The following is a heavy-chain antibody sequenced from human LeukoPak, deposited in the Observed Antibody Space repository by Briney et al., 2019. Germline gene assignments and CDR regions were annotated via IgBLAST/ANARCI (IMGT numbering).Heavy chain of an antibody. CDR1: GFTFSDAW. V-gene: IGHV3-15*01. Sequence: PGGSLRLSCAASGFTFSDAWMSWVRQAPGKGLEWVGRIKSKTDGGTTDYAAPVKGRFTISRDDSKNTLYLQMNSLKTEDTAVYYCTTTYYDSSGYQLYWGQGTLVTVSS. CDR3: TTTYYDSSGYQLY. D-gene: IGHD3-22*01. CDR2: IKSKTDGGTT. J-gene: IGHJ4*02.